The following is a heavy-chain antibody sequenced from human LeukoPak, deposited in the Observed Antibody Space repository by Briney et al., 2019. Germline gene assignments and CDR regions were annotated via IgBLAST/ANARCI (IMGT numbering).Heavy chain of an antibody. CDR1: GFTFSSYA. CDR2: ISSNGGST. CDR3: AKERVGYGYYFDY. V-gene: IGHV3-64*04. Sequence: GGSLRLSCSASGFTFSSYAMHWVRQAPGKGLEYVSAISSNGGSTYYADSVKGRFTISRDNSKNTLYLQMNSLRAEDTAVYYCAKERVGYGYYFDYWGQGTLVTVSS. D-gene: IGHD5-18*01. J-gene: IGHJ4*02.